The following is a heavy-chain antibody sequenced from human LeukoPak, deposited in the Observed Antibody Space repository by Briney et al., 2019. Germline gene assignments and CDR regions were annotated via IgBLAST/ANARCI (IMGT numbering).Heavy chain of an antibody. CDR3: ARTRAWLLSQYYFDY. Sequence: PLETLSLTCTVSGGSISSGDYYWSWIRQPPGKGLEWIGYIYYSGRTYYNPSLKSRVTISVDTSKNQFSLKLSSVTAADTAVYYCARTRAWLLSQYYFDYWGQGTLVTVSS. D-gene: IGHD3-3*01. CDR1: GGSISSGDYY. V-gene: IGHV4-30-4*01. CDR2: IYYSGRT. J-gene: IGHJ4*02.